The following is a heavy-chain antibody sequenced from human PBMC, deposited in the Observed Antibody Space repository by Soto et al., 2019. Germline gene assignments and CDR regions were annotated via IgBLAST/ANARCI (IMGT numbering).Heavy chain of an antibody. CDR2: INPSGGST. Sequence: ASVKVSCRASGYTFTSYYMHWVRQAPGQGLEWMGIINPSGGSTSYAQKFQGRVTMTRDTSTSTVYMELSSLRSEDTAVYYCARVRSGGSYGSWFDPWGQGTLVTVSS. CDR1: GYTFTSYY. D-gene: IGHD1-26*01. V-gene: IGHV1-46*01. CDR3: ARVRSGGSYGSWFDP. J-gene: IGHJ5*02.